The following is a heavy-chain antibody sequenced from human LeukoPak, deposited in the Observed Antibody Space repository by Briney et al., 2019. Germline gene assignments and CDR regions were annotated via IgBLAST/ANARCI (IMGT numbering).Heavy chain of an antibody. CDR1: GYSISSGYY. CDR2: IYHSGST. V-gene: IGHV4-38-2*02. D-gene: IGHD3-10*01. CDR3: ARTDGMVRGVINWFDP. J-gene: IGHJ5*02. Sequence: SETLSLTCTVSGYSISSGYYWGWIRQPPGKGLEWIGSIYHSGSTYYNPSLKSRVTISVDTSKNQFSLKLSSVTAADTAVYYCARTDGMVRGVINWFDPWGQGTLVTVSS.